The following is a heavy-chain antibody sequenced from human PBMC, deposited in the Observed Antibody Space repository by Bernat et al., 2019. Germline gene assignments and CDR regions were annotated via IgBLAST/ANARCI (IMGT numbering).Heavy chain of an antibody. CDR1: GFTFSSYA. Sequence: EVQLVESGGGLVQPGGSLRLSCAASGFTFSSYAMHWVRQAPGKGLEYVSAISSNGGSTYYANSVKGRFTISRDNSKNTLYLQMGSLRAEDMAVYYCARSSGHYYYYYYMDVWSKGTTVTVSS. D-gene: IGHD1-14*01. CDR2: ISSNGGST. J-gene: IGHJ6*03. V-gene: IGHV3-64*01. CDR3: ARSSGHYYYYYYMDV.